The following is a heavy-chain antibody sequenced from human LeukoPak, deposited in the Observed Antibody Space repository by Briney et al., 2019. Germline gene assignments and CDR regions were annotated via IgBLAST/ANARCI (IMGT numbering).Heavy chain of an antibody. CDR2: INHSGST. V-gene: IGHV4-34*01. D-gene: IGHD6-6*01. Sequence: PSETPSLTCAVYGGSFSGYYWSWIRQPPGKGLEWIGEINHSGSTNYNPSLKSRVTISVDTSKNQFSLKLSSVTAADTAVYYCARVPSFQSYSSYLGYYYYYYMDVWGKGTTVTVSS. CDR1: GGSFSGYY. J-gene: IGHJ6*03. CDR3: ARVPSFQSYSSYLGYYYYYYMDV.